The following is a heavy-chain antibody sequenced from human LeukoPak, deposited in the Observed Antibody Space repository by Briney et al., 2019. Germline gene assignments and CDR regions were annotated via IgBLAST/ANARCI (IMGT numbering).Heavy chain of an antibody. CDR3: ARERGIVYYYDSSGYYLDY. CDR1: GFTFDDYG. Sequence: GGSLRLSCAASGFTFDDYGMSWVRQAPGKGLEWVSGINWNGGSTGYADSVKGRFTISRDNAKNSLYLQMNSLRAEDTALYYCARERGIVYYYDSSGYYLDYWGQGTLVTVSS. D-gene: IGHD3-22*01. CDR2: INWNGGST. J-gene: IGHJ4*02. V-gene: IGHV3-20*04.